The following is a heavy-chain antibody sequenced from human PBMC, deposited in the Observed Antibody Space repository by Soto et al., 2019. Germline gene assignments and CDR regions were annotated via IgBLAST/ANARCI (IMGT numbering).Heavy chain of an antibody. V-gene: IGHV3-23*01. J-gene: IGHJ4*02. CDR3: TKNYYFDS. CDR1: GFTFSNYA. CDR2: INIVGGNT. Sequence: VQLLESGGGLVQPGGSLRLSCAASGFTFSNYAMSLFRQSPGKALEWVSSINIVGGNTNYADSVRGRFTMSRDDSKNTVFLQMNSLRAEDTAIYYCTKNYYFDSWGQGTLVTVSS.